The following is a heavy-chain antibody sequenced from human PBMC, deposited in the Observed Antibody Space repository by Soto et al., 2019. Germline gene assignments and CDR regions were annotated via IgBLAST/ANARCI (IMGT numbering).Heavy chain of an antibody. J-gene: IGHJ4*02. CDR2: IIPVFDTV. V-gene: IGHV1-69*13. Sequence: GASVKVSCKDTGGLFSSYAVSWVRQAPGQGLEWMGGIIPVFDTVYYAQKFQGRVTITADESTNTAYMELSSLRSEDTAMYYCARGGSGYVWFNEFWDRGTLVTVSS. CDR1: GGLFSSYA. CDR3: ARGGSGYVWFNEF. D-gene: IGHD3-22*01.